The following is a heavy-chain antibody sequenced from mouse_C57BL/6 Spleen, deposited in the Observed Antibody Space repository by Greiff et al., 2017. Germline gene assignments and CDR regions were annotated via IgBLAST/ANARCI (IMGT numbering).Heavy chain of an antibody. Sequence: EVKLMESGGGLVQPGGSLKLSCAASGFTFSDYYMYWVRQTPEKRLEWVAYISNGGGSTYYPDTVKGRFTISRDNAKNTLYLQMSRLKSEDTAMYYCARHEPWFAYWGQGTLVTVSA. V-gene: IGHV5-12*01. CDR1: GFTFSDYY. D-gene: IGHD6-1*01. CDR2: ISNGGGST. J-gene: IGHJ3*01. CDR3: ARHEPWFAY.